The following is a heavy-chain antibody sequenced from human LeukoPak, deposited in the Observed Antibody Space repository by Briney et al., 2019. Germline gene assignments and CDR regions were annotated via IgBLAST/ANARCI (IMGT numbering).Heavy chain of an antibody. CDR1: GGSFSGYY. D-gene: IGHD6-19*01. CDR2: INHSGST. J-gene: IGHJ4*02. V-gene: IGHV4-34*01. Sequence: SETLSLTCAVYGGSFSGYYWSWIRQPPGKGLEWIGEINHSGSTNYNPSLKSRVTISVDTSKNQFSLKLSSVTAADTAVYYCARAQPRSIAVAGTSAIDYWGQGTLVTVSS. CDR3: ARAQPRSIAVAGTSAIDY.